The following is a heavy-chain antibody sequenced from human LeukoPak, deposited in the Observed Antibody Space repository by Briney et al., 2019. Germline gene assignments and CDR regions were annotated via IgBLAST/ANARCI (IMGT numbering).Heavy chain of an antibody. V-gene: IGHV1-3*01. Sequence: ASVKVSCKASGYTFTSYAMHWVRQAPGQRLEWMGWINAGNGNTKYSQKLQGRVTMTTDTSTSTAYMELRSLRSDDTAVYYCATSTVTRDYYYGMDVWGQGTTVTVSS. J-gene: IGHJ6*02. CDR1: GYTFTSYA. D-gene: IGHD4-17*01. CDR2: INAGNGNT. CDR3: ATSTVTRDYYYGMDV.